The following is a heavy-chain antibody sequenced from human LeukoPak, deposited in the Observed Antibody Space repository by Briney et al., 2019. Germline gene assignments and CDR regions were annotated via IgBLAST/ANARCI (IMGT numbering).Heavy chain of an antibody. CDR1: GFALSNYA. J-gene: IGHJ4*02. CDR3: ARDYYDSSGYLGYFDY. Sequence: GGSLRLSCAASGFALSNYAMHWVRQAPGEGLEWVAVISYDGSNRYYADSVKGRFTISRDNSKNTLYLQMNSLRAEDTAVYYCARDYYDSSGYLGYFDYWGQGTLVTVSP. D-gene: IGHD3-22*01. V-gene: IGHV3-30-3*01. CDR2: ISYDGSNR.